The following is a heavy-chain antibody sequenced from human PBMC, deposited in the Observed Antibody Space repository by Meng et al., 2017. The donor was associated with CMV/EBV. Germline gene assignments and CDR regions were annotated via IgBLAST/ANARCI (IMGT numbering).Heavy chain of an antibody. J-gene: IGHJ6*02. Sequence: ETLSLTCAASGFTFSSYSMNWVRQAPGKGLEWVSSISNSGAYIYYADSVKGRFTISRDNAQNSLFLHMNSLRAEDSAVYYCARDVSPRSSAYFAIYYFYALDVWGQGTTVTVSS. CDR3: ARDVSPRSSAYFAIYYFYALDV. CDR1: GFTFSSYS. CDR2: ISNSGAYI. D-gene: IGHD2-21*01. V-gene: IGHV3-21*01.